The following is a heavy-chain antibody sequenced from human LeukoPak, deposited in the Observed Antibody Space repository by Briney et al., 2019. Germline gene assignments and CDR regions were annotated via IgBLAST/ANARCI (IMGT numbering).Heavy chain of an antibody. J-gene: IGHJ5*02. CDR2: ISSSSSYI. Sequence: GGSLRLSCAASGFTFSSYSMNWVRQAPGKGLEWVSSISSSSSYIYYADSAKGRFTISRDNAKNSLYLQMNSLRAEDTAVYYCARDKDRGNWFDPWGQGTLVTVSS. V-gene: IGHV3-21*01. D-gene: IGHD1-14*01. CDR3: ARDKDRGNWFDP. CDR1: GFTFSSYS.